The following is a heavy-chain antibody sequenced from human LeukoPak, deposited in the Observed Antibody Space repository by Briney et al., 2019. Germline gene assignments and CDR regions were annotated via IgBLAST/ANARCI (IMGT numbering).Heavy chain of an antibody. CDR2: IYYSGST. V-gene: IGHV4-59*08. CDR1: GGSISSYY. CDR3: ASLYSSGWYDYYYGMDV. Sequence: SETLSLTCTVSGGSISSYYWSWIRQPPGKGLEWIGYIYYSGSTNYNPSLKSRVTISVDTSTNQFSRKLSSVTAADTAVYYCASLYSSGWYDYYYGMDVWGQGTTVTVSS. J-gene: IGHJ6*02. D-gene: IGHD6-19*01.